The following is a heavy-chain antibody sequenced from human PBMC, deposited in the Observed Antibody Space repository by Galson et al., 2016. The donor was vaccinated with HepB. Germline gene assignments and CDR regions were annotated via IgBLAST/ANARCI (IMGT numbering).Heavy chain of an antibody. CDR2: DSMDGRRT. D-gene: IGHD2/OR15-2a*01. Sequence: SLRLSCAGSGFIFSNYGMHWVRQAPGKGLEWVAADSMDGRRTFYADSVKGRFTISRDNSNNMLFLQMSSLRHDDTAVYYCAKRHEYCPPVGCSVDYWGQGTLVSVSS. CDR1: GFIFSNYG. V-gene: IGHV3-30*18. CDR3: AKRHEYCPPVGCSVDY. J-gene: IGHJ4*02.